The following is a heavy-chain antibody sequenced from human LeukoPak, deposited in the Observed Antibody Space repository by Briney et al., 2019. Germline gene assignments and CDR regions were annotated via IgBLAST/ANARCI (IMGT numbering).Heavy chain of an antibody. J-gene: IGHJ6*02. Sequence: GASVKVSCKASGGTFSSYAISWVRQAPGQGLEWMGRITPILGIANYAQKFQGRVTITADKSTSTAYMELSSLRSEDTAVYYCARERQQLGYYYYYYGMDVWGQGTTVTVSS. CDR3: ARERQQLGYYYYYYGMDV. CDR1: GGTFSSYA. CDR2: ITPILGIA. D-gene: IGHD6-13*01. V-gene: IGHV1-69*04.